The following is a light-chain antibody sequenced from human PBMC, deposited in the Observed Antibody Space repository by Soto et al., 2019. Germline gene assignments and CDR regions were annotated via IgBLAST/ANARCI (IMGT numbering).Light chain of an antibody. J-gene: IGKJ1*01. CDR1: QTISSW. CDR3: QHYNSYSEA. Sequence: DIQMTQSPSTLSGSVGDRVTITFRASQTISSWLAWYQQKPGKAPKLLIYKASTLKSGVPSRFSGSGSGTEFTRTISSLQPDDFATYYCQHYNSYSEAFGQGTKVDIK. V-gene: IGKV1-5*03. CDR2: KAS.